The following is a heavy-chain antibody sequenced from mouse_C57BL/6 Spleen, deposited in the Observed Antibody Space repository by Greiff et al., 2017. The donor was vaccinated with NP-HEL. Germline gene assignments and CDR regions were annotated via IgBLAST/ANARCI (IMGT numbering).Heavy chain of an antibody. CDR1: GYTFTSYW. CDR2: IDPNSGGT. D-gene: IGHD1-1*01. Sequence: QVQLQQPGAELVKPGASVKLSCKASGYTFTSYWMHWVKQRPGRGLEWIGRIDPNSGGTKYNEKFKSKATLTVDKPSSTAYMQLSSLTYEDSAVYYCARPITTVVEGYYFDYWGQGTTLTVSS. V-gene: IGHV1-72*01. CDR3: ARPITTVVEGYYFDY. J-gene: IGHJ2*01.